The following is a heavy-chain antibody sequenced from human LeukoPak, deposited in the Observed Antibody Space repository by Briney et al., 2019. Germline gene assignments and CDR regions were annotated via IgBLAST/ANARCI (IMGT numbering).Heavy chain of an antibody. CDR3: ARAVPPAFDP. J-gene: IGHJ5*02. CDR1: GFTFTNFE. Sequence: GGSLRLSCAASGFTFTNFEMNWVRQAPGKGLEWVSYISYSGSTTSYADSVKGRFTISRDNAKNSLYLQMNSLRAEDTAVYYCARAVPPAFDPWGQGTLVTVSS. CDR2: ISYSGSTT. V-gene: IGHV3-48*03.